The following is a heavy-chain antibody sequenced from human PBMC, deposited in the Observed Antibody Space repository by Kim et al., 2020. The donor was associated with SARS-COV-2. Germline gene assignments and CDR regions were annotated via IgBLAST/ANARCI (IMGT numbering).Heavy chain of an antibody. CDR2: INHSGST. J-gene: IGHJ4*02. CDR1: GGSFSGYY. CDR3: ARVGIAVAAPDY. Sequence: SETLSLTCAVYGGSFSGYYWSWIRQPPGKGLEWIGEINHSGSTNYNPSLKSRVTISVDTSKNQFSLKLSSVTAADTAVYYCARVGIAVAAPDYWGQGTLV. V-gene: IGHV4-34*01. D-gene: IGHD6-19*01.